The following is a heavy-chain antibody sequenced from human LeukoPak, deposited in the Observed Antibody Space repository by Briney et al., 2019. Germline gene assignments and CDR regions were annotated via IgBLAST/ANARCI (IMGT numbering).Heavy chain of an antibody. Sequence: PGGSLRLSCATSGFTFSGFDMTWVRQAPGKGLQWVSSISGSGADTDYADFVKGRFTISRDNSKNMLYLQMNSLRAEDTAVYYCARDDYGHIDYWGQGTLVTVSS. V-gene: IGHV3-23*01. D-gene: IGHD3-16*01. CDR3: ARDDYGHIDY. CDR2: ISGSGADT. CDR1: GFTFSGFD. J-gene: IGHJ4*02.